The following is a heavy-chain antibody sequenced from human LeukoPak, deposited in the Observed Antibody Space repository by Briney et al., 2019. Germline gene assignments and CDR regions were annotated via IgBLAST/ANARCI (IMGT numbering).Heavy chain of an antibody. CDR2: INPNSGGT. CDR3: ARDRARFLEWSSNWFDP. Sequence: ASVKVSCKASGYTFTGYYMHWVRQAPGQGLEWMGWINPNSGGTNYAQKFQGRVTMTRDTSISTAYMELSRLRSDDTAVYYCARDRARFLEWSSNWFDPWGQGTLVTVSS. J-gene: IGHJ5*02. V-gene: IGHV1-2*02. D-gene: IGHD3-3*01. CDR1: GYTFTGYY.